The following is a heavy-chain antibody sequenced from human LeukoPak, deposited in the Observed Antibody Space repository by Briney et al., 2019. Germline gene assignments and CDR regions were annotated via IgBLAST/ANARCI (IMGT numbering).Heavy chain of an antibody. CDR1: GFTLSGYW. V-gene: IGHV3-7*01. J-gene: IGHJ1*01. CDR3: ARESTAGYNSSWYGFRN. CDR2: INQDGSEK. Sequence: GGSLRLSCAASGFTLSGYWMSWVRQAPGKGLEWVANINQDGSEKYYVDSVKGRFTISRDNAKNSLFLQMGSLRVADTAVYYCARESTAGYNSSWYGFRNWGQGTLVSVSS. D-gene: IGHD6-13*01.